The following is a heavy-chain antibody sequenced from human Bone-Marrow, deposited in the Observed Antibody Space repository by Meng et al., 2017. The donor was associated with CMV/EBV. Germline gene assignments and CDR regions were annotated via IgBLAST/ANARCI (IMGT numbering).Heavy chain of an antibody. CDR1: GFTFTNAW. CDR2: IKQDGSEK. J-gene: IGHJ6*02. V-gene: IGHV3-7*01. D-gene: IGHD2-2*02. CDR3: AREGGGYCSSTSCYSDYYYGMDV. Sequence: GGSLRLSCAASGFTFTNAWMSWVRQAPGKGLEWVADIKQDGSEKYYVDSVKGRFTISRDNAKNSLYLQMNSLRAEDTAVYYCAREGGGYCSSTSCYSDYYYGMDVWGQGTTVTVSS.